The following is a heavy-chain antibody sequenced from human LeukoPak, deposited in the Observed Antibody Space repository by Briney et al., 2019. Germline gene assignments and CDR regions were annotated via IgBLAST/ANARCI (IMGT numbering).Heavy chain of an antibody. CDR1: GGSISSYY. D-gene: IGHD4-17*01. Sequence: SETLSLTCTVSGGSISSYYWSWIRQPPGKGLEWIGYIYYRGSTNYNPSLKSRVTISVDTSKNQFSLELSSVTAADTAVYYCARRGADDYGDYGFDYWGQGTLVTVSS. J-gene: IGHJ4*02. CDR2: IYYRGST. V-gene: IGHV4-59*08. CDR3: ARRGADDYGDYGFDY.